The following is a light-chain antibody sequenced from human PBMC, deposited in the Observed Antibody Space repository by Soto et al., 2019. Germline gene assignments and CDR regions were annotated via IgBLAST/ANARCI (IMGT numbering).Light chain of an antibody. V-gene: IGLV1-40*01. CDR3: QSYDFTLGAFWV. Sequence: QSVLTQPPSVSGAPGRRVTISCTGGASNIGANYDVHWYQQLPGTAPKLLIYGTSNRPSGVPDRFSGSKSGTSASLAITGLQAEDEAHYFCQSYDFTLGAFWVFGGGTK. CDR1: ASNIGANYD. J-gene: IGLJ3*02. CDR2: GTS.